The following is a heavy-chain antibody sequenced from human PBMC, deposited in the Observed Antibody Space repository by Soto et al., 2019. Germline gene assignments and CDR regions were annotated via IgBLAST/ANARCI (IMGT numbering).Heavy chain of an antibody. CDR3: AAETPVYGMAV. J-gene: IGHJ6*02. CDR1: GFTFSDSV. V-gene: IGHV1-58*01. D-gene: IGHD2-15*01. Sequence: QMQLVQSGPEVKKPGTSVKVSCKASGFTFSDSVVQWVRQTRGHRLEWIGWIVVGSGDTNSAQEFHERVNITRERTTSTANIELSSPGSEGTAGFYFAAETPVYGMAVWGQGTTVIVSS. CDR2: IVVGSGDT.